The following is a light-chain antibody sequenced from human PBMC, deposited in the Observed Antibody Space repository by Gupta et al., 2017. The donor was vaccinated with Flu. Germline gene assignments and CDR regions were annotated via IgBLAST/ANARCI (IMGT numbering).Light chain of an antibody. CDR3: ASFKDSLTARYV. J-gene: IGLJ1*01. CDR2: EGS. CDR1: SSNIGGYNY. V-gene: IGLV2-14*03. Sequence: QSPLAHPPSVSGSLGHPITISCTGNSSNIGGYNYVSWYQQHPRTAPKLVIYEGSARPSGVSTRFSGSKSGNTASLTINXLXPEDEAXYYCASFKDSLTARYVFGAGTEVTVL.